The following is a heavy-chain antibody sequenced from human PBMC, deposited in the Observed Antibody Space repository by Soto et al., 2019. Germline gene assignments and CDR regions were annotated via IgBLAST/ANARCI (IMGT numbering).Heavy chain of an antibody. CDR3: ARLRLGESNAFDY. CDR2: IYYSGST. J-gene: IGHJ4*02. D-gene: IGHD3-16*01. Sequence: LSLTCTVSGGSISSSSYYWGWIRQPPGKGLEWIGSIYYSGSTYYNPSLKSRVTISVDTSKNQFSLKLSSVTAADTAVYYCARLRLGESNAFDYWGQGTLVTVSS. CDR1: GGSISSSSYY. V-gene: IGHV4-39*01.